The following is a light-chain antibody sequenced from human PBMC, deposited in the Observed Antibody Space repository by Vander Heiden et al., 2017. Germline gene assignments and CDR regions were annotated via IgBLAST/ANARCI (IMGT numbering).Light chain of an antibody. CDR2: LGS. CDR1: QSLLHSNGYNY. Sequence: IVLPQSPLSLPVTPGETSSISCRSSQSLLHSNGYNYLDRYLQKQGQSPQLLIDLGSNRASGVPDRFSGSGSGTDFTLKSSRVEAEDVGVYYCLQAVQTISFGQGTRLEIK. CDR3: LQAVQTIS. J-gene: IGKJ5*01. V-gene: IGKV2-28*01.